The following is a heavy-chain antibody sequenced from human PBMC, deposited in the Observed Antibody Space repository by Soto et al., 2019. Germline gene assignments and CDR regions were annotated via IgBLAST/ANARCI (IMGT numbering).Heavy chain of an antibody. Sequence: GGSLRLSCAASGFTFGSYSMNWVRQAPGKGLEWASYISSSSSTIYYADSVKGRFTISRDNAKNSLYLQMNSLRDEDTAVYYCARELLRYFDWPPDYWGQGTLVTVSS. CDR3: ARELLRYFDWPPDY. D-gene: IGHD3-9*01. J-gene: IGHJ4*02. V-gene: IGHV3-48*02. CDR2: ISSSSSTI. CDR1: GFTFGSYS.